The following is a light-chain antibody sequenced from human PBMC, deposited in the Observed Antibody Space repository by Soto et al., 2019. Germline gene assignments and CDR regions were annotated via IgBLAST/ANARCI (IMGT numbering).Light chain of an antibody. CDR1: STNVGVNP. J-gene: IGLJ2*01. CDR2: TND. V-gene: IGLV1-44*01. CDR3: AAWDDSLYGLV. Sequence: QSVLTQPPSTSGTPGQRVTISCSGSSTNVGVNPVNWYQQFPGTAPRLLIYTNDQRPSGVPGRFSGSKSGTTASLGISGLQSDDEADYYCAAWDDSLYGLVFGGGTKLTVL.